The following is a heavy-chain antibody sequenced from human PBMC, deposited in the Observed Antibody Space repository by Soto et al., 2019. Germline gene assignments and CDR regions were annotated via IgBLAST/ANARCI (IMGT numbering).Heavy chain of an antibody. J-gene: IGHJ5*02. CDR1: GYTFTDYH. CDR3: AREGGSETLQPSYNWFDT. Sequence: GGSVKVSCKASGYTFTDYHIHWVRQAPGQGLEFMGWINANNGGAGSAQQFQGRVTVTSDTSITTVYMELSNLRSDDTAVYYCAREGGSETLQPSYNWFDTWGQGTLVTVSS. D-gene: IGHD6-25*01. CDR2: INANNGGA. V-gene: IGHV1-2*02.